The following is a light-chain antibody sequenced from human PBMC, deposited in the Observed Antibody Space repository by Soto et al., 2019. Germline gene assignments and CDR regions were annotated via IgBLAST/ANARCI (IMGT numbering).Light chain of an antibody. V-gene: IGKV3-15*01. Sequence: EVVMTQSPATLSVSPWESATLSCSASQTVSSNLAWYQQKPGQAPRLLIYDASTRATGIPVRFRGSGSGTQFTLTISSLQSEDSAVYYCHQYTNWLALTFGGGTKVDIK. CDR2: DAS. J-gene: IGKJ4*01. CDR3: HQYTNWLALT. CDR1: QTVSSN.